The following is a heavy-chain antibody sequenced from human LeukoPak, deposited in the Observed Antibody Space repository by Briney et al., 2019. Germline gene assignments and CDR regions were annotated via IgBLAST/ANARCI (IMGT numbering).Heavy chain of an antibody. CDR3: ARAHYYGSGSYYRIGY. CDR1: GFTFSSYA. Sequence: PGGSLRLSCAASGFTFSSYAMHWVRQTPGKGLEWVTVISYDGSNKYYADSVKGRFTISRDNSKNTLYLQMNSLRAEDTAVYYCARAHYYGSGSYYRIGYWGQGTLVTVSS. V-gene: IGHV3-30-3*01. J-gene: IGHJ4*02. CDR2: ISYDGSNK. D-gene: IGHD3-10*01.